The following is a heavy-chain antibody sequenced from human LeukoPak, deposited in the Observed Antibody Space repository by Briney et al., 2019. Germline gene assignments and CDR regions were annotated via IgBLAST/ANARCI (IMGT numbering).Heavy chain of an antibody. CDR2: ISYDGSNK. Sequence: GGSLRLSRAASGFTFSSYGMHWVRQAPGKGLEWVAVISYDGSNKYYADSVKGRFTISRDNSKNTLFLQMNSLRAEDTAVYYCAKDNWNDNWFDPWGQGTLVTVSP. D-gene: IGHD1-20*01. J-gene: IGHJ5*02. CDR1: GFTFSSYG. CDR3: AKDNWNDNWFDP. V-gene: IGHV3-30*18.